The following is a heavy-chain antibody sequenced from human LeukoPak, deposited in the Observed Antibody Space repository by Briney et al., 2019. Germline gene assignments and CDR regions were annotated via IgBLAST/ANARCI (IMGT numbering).Heavy chain of an antibody. CDR2: IIPILGIA. CDR1: GGTFSSYA. Sequence: GASVKVSCKASGGTFSSYAISWVRQAPGQGLEWMGRIIPILGIANYAQKFQGRVTITADKSTSTAYMELSSLRSEDTAVYYCARDLKYYYDSSGPPDAFDIWGQETMVTVSS. J-gene: IGHJ3*02. V-gene: IGHV1-69*04. CDR3: ARDLKYYYDSSGPPDAFDI. D-gene: IGHD3-22*01.